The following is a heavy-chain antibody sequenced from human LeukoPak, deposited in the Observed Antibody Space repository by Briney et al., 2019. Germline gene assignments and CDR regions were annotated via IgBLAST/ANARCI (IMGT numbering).Heavy chain of an antibody. D-gene: IGHD2-2*01. V-gene: IGHV3-21*01. CDR2: ISSSSSYI. Sequence: AGGSLRLSCAASGFTFSSYSMNWVRQAPGKGLEWVSSISSSSSYIYYADSVKGRFTISRDNAKNSLYLQMNSLRAEDTAVYYCARETAASLRWSYYYYGMDVWGQGTTVTVSS. J-gene: IGHJ6*02. CDR3: ARETAASLRWSYYYYGMDV. CDR1: GFTFSSYS.